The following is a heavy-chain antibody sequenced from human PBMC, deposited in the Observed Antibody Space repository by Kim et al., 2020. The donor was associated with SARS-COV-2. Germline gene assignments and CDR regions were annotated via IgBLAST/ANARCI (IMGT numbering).Heavy chain of an antibody. CDR3: ARSLPLTMVRGVIIVDYYYGMDV. CDR2: ISSSSSTI. V-gene: IGHV3-48*02. CDR1: GFTFSSYS. D-gene: IGHD3-10*01. Sequence: GGSLRLSCAASGFTFSSYSMNWVRQAPGKGLEWVSYISSSSSTIYYADSVKGRFTISRDNAKNSLYLQMNSLRDEDTAVYYCARSLPLTMVRGVIIVDYYYGMDVWGQGTTVTVSS. J-gene: IGHJ6*02.